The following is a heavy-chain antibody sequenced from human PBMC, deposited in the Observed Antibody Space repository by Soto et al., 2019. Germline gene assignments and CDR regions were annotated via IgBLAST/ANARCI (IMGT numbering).Heavy chain of an antibody. CDR3: TRDIGGRWAY. J-gene: IGHJ4*02. Sequence: GGSLRLSCAASGFTFSSYWMHWVRQVPGKGLLWVSRIDEYGNTIDYADSVRGRFTISRDNARNTLYLEMNSLRAEDTALYYCTRDIGGRWAYWGPGTLVTVSS. V-gene: IGHV3-74*01. CDR1: GFTFSSYW. D-gene: IGHD3-16*01. CDR2: IDEYGNTI.